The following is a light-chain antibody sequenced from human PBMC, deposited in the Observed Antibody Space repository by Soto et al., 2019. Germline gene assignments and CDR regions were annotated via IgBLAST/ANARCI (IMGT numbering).Light chain of an antibody. CDR3: QQTYSTPQP. Sequence: GDRVTITCRASQSISRHLNWYQQKPGKAPKLLINIASSLQSGVPSRFSGSGSGTDFTLTISNVQPEDFATYYCQQTYSTPQPLGQGTRLEIK. CDR2: IAS. V-gene: IGKV1-39*01. CDR1: QSISRH. J-gene: IGKJ5*01.